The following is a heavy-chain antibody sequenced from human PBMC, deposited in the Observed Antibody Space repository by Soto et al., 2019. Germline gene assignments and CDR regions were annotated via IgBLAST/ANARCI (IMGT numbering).Heavy chain of an antibody. CDR1: GFTVSNNY. D-gene: IGHD2-15*01. J-gene: IGHJ4*02. CDR3: AKVNVVVVAATFEYEYYFDY. V-gene: IGHV3-53*01. Sequence: VGSLRLSCVASGFTVSNNYMSWVRQAPGRGLEWVSAISNTGSTYYAGSVKGRSTISRDSSTNTLYLEVNSLRADDTAVYYCAKVNVVVVAATFEYEYYFDYWGQGTLVTVSS. CDR2: ISNTGST.